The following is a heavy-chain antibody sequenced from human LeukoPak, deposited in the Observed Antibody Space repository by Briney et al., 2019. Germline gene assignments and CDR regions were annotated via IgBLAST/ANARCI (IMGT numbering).Heavy chain of an antibody. CDR2: IYYSGST. CDR1: GGSVSSYY. Sequence: SETLSLTCTFSGGSVSSYYWSWIWQPAGKGLEWIGRIYYSGSTYYNPSLKSRVTISVDTSKNQFSLKLSSVTAADTAVYYCARDKYIAVAGSSSDNWFDPWGQGTLVTVSS. V-gene: IGHV4-4*07. CDR3: ARDKYIAVAGSSSDNWFDP. J-gene: IGHJ5*02. D-gene: IGHD6-19*01.